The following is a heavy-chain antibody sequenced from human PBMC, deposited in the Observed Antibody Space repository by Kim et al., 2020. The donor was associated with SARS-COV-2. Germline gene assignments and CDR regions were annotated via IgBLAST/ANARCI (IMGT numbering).Heavy chain of an antibody. Sequence: ASVKVSCKVSGYTLTELSMHWVRQAPGKGLEWMGGFDPEDGETIYAQKFQGRVTMTKDTSTDTAYMELSSLRSEDTAVYYCATGLPTYGSGSYSNGCFVPRGEGTPVTVSS. D-gene: IGHD3-10*01. CDR1: GYTLTELS. J-gene: IGHJ5*02. CDR2: FDPEDGET. V-gene: IGHV1-24*01. CDR3: ATGLPTYGSGSYSNGCFVP.